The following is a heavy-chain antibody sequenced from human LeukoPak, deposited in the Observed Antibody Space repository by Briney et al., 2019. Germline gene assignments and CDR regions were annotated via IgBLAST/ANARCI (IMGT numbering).Heavy chain of an antibody. CDR2: MNPNSGNT. CDR1: GYTFTSYD. CDR3: ARGHGEDYYYYYMDV. V-gene: IGHV1-8*01. Sequence: ASVKVSCKASGYTFTSYDINWVRQATGQGLEWMGWMNPNSGNTGYAQKFQGRVTMTRNTSISTAYMELSSLRSEDTAVYYRARGHGEDYYYYYMDVWGKGTTVTVSS. J-gene: IGHJ6*03.